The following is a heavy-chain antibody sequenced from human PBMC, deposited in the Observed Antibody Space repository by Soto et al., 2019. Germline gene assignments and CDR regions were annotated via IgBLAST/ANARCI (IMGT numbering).Heavy chain of an antibody. V-gene: IGHV4-4*02. CDR3: ARGGGDCDRTKCYPAGDY. D-gene: IGHD2-2*01. CDR2: TYPDGRT. J-gene: IGHJ4*02. CDR1: GGSISSSNW. Sequence: QVQLQESGPGLVKSSGTLSLTCAVSGGSISSSNWWTWVRQAPGRGLEWIGETYPDGRTNYAPSLKGRVTISLDNFKHQFSLKLTPVTAAATAMYYCARGGGDCDRTKCYPAGDYWGQGTLVTVSS.